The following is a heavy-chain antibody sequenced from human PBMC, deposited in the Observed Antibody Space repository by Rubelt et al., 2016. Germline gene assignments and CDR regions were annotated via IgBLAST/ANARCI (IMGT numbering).Heavy chain of an antibody. Sequence: QIQLVQSGAEVKKPGASVKVSCKASGYTFTSYTISWVRQAPGQGLEWMGWISTYNGNTKYDQKLQGRVTMTTSTSTGTAYMEVRSLRSDDSAGYYCARGGFRGTTLNWFDPWGQGTLVTVSS. D-gene: IGHD1-1*01. J-gene: IGHJ5*02. V-gene: IGHV1-18*01. CDR2: ISTYNGNT. CDR3: ARGGFRGTTLNWFDP. CDR1: GYTFTSYT.